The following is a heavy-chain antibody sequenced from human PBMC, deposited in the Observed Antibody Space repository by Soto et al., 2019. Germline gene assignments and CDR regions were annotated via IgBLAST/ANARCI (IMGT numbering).Heavy chain of an antibody. CDR1: GGTFSTST. D-gene: IGHD5-12*01. V-gene: IGHV1-69*08. Sequence: QVQLVQSGAEVKKPGSSVKVSCKASGGTFSTSTFTWVRQAPGQGLEWMGRTIPLLNVADYAQDFQGRLTITADKSTNTTYMELTSLTSIDTAVYFCARDSPIGSTFSGYDAIDSWGQGTLVTVSS. J-gene: IGHJ4*02. CDR2: TIPLLNVA. CDR3: ARDSPIGSTFSGYDAIDS.